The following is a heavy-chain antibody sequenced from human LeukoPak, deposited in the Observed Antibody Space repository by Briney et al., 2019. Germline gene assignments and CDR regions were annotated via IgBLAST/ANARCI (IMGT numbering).Heavy chain of an antibody. CDR1: GYTFTGYY. D-gene: IGHD6-13*01. CDR3: SRERRGGYSSYGMDV. J-gene: IGHJ6*02. CDR2: INHNSGGT. V-gene: IGHV1-2*07. Sequence: GASVKVSCKASGYTFTGYYMHWVRQAPGQGREWVGWINHNSGGTNYAHEFQGRVTMTRDTSISTASIDLNRLRSDDTTVYYCSRERRGGYSSYGMDVWGQGPTV.